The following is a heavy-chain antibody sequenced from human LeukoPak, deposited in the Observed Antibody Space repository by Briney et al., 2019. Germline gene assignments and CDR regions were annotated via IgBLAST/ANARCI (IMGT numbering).Heavy chain of an antibody. CDR3: ARYREVGATVDY. V-gene: IGHV4-39*07. D-gene: IGHD1-26*01. CDR1: GGSISSSNYY. J-gene: IGHJ4*02. Sequence: SETLSLTCTVSGGSISSSNYYWGWIRQPPGKGLEWIGSIYYRGSTHYNPSLASLKSRVTISGDTSKNQFSLKLSSVTAADTAVYYCARYREVGATVDYWGQGTLVTVSS. CDR2: IYYRGST.